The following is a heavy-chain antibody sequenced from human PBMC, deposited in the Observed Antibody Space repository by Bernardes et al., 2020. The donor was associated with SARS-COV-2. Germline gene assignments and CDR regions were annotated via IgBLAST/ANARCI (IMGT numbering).Heavy chain of an antibody. CDR1: GYTFTGYY. Sequence: ASVKVSCKASGYTFTGYYMHWVRQDPGQGLEWMGWINPNSGGTNYAQKFQGRVTMTRDTSISTAYMELSRLRSDDTAVYYCARDASSGWYSDYWGQGTLVTVSS. CDR2: INPNSGGT. J-gene: IGHJ4*02. V-gene: IGHV1-2*02. CDR3: ARDASSGWYSDY. D-gene: IGHD6-19*01.